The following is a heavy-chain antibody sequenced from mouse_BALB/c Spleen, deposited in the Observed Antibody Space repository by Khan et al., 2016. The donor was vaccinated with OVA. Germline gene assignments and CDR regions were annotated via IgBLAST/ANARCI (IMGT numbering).Heavy chain of an antibody. CDR2: INPSTGYT. CDR3: ARRGLRGYFDY. Sequence: QVQLQQSGAELAKPGASVKMSCKASGYTFINYWILWVKQRPGQGLEWIGYINPSTGYTEYNQNFKDKATLTADKSSSTAYMQLSSLTSEDSAVYCGARRGLRGYFDYWGQGTTVTVSS. D-gene: IGHD1-1*01. V-gene: IGHV1-7*01. CDR1: GYTFINYW. J-gene: IGHJ2*01.